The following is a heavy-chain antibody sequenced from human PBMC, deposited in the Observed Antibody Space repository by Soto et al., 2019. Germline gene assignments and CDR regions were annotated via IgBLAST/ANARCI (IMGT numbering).Heavy chain of an antibody. V-gene: IGHV1-18*01. Sequence: QVQLVQSGAEVKKPGASVKVSCKASGYTFTGYSAGWVRQAPGQGLEWMGWISAYGGDTYYAQRFQDRLTMTTDASTSTAYMELTSLRSDDTAVYYCARPSGSYGDYAWSLKYWGQGTLVTVSS. J-gene: IGHJ4*02. CDR1: GYTFTGYS. CDR2: ISAYGGDT. D-gene: IGHD4-17*01. CDR3: ARPSGSYGDYAWSLKY.